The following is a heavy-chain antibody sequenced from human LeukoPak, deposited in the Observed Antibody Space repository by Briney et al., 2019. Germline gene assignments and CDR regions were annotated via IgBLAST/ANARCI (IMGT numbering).Heavy chain of an antibody. J-gene: IGHJ4*02. V-gene: IGHV3-23*01. D-gene: IGHD3-22*01. Sequence: GGSLRLSCAASGFTFSSYAMSWVRQAPGKGLEWVSAISGSGGSTYYADSVKGRFTISRDNSKNTLYLQMNSLRAEDTAVYYCAKTYDSSGYYDYFDYWGQGTLVTVSS. CDR3: AKTYDSSGYYDYFDY. CDR2: ISGSGGST. CDR1: GFTFSSYA.